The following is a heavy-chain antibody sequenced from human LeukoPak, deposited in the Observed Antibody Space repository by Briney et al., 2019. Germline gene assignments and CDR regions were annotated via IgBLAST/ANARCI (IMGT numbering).Heavy chain of an antibody. CDR3: ASPLAGYCSSTSCPFGNYYYYGMDV. V-gene: IGHV1-69*04. CDR1: GGTFSSYA. J-gene: IGHJ6*02. D-gene: IGHD2-2*01. Sequence: ASVKVSCKASGGTFSSYAISWVRQAPGQGLEWKGRITPILGIANYAQKFQGRVTITADKSTSTAYMELSSLRSEDTAVYYCASPLAGYCSSTSCPFGNYYYYGMDVWGQGTTVTVTS. CDR2: ITPILGIA.